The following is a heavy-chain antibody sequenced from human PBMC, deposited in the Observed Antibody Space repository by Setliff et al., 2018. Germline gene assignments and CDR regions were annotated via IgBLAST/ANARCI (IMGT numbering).Heavy chain of an antibody. D-gene: IGHD3-10*01. CDR1: GFSFSSYA. V-gene: IGHV3-23*01. CDR2: ISAGGGST. Sequence: GESLKISCAASGFSFSSYAMTWVRQAPGKGLEWVSAISAGGGSTYSADSVKGRFTISRDNSKNTLYLQMNSLRVEDTAVYYCARDHAYGSRFYYYYYGMDVWGQGTTVTVSS. CDR3: ARDHAYGSRFYYYYYGMDV. J-gene: IGHJ6*02.